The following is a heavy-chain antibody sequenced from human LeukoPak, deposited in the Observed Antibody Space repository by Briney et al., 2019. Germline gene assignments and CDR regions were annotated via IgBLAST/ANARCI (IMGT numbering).Heavy chain of an antibody. Sequence: SETLSLTCTVSGGSISSGGYYWSWIRQHPGKGLEWIGYIYYSGSTYYNPSLKSRVTISVDTSKNQFSLKLSSVTAADTVVYYCARDHQQRAAGTSMWDYYYGMDVWGQGTTVTVSS. D-gene: IGHD6-13*01. J-gene: IGHJ6*02. V-gene: IGHV4-31*03. CDR1: GGSISSGGYY. CDR3: ARDHQQRAAGTSMWDYYYGMDV. CDR2: IYYSGST.